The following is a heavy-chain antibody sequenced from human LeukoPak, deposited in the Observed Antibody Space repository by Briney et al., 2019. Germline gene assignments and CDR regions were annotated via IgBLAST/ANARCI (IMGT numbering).Heavy chain of an antibody. Sequence: GRSLRLSCAASGFTFSSYSMQWVRQAPGKGLEWVAIIGSDGYNKYYADSVKGRITISRDNSMNTLYLQMNSLRAEDTAVYYCAKVRWGSDNTLDSWGQGTLVAGSS. CDR3: AKVRWGSDNTLDS. CDR2: IGSDGYNK. CDR1: GFTFSSYS. D-gene: IGHD3-16*01. J-gene: IGHJ4*02. V-gene: IGHV3-30*18.